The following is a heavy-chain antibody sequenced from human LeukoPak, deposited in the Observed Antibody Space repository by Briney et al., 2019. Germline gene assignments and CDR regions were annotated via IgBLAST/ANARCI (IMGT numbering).Heavy chain of an antibody. D-gene: IGHD2-2*01. Sequence: GGSLRLSCAASGFTFSDYSMNWVRQAPGKGLEWISYVGISSGNTKYADSVKGRFTISGDKSKNSLYLQMNSLRVEDTAVYYCARDTKYAFDNWGQGTLVTVSS. CDR2: VGISSGNT. CDR1: GFTFSDYS. J-gene: IGHJ4*02. CDR3: ARDTKYAFDN. V-gene: IGHV3-48*01.